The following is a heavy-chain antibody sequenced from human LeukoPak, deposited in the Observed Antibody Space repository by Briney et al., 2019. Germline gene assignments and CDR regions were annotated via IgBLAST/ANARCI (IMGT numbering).Heavy chain of an antibody. CDR3: AKGNTAMDPFDY. CDR1: GFTFSSYA. V-gene: IGHV3-30*04. D-gene: IGHD5-18*01. J-gene: IGHJ4*02. Sequence: GGSLRLSCAASGFTFSSYAMHWVRQAPGKGLEWVAVISYDGSNKYYADSVKGRFTISRDNSKNTLYLQMNSLRAEDTAVYYCAKGNTAMDPFDYWGQGTLVTVSS. CDR2: ISYDGSNK.